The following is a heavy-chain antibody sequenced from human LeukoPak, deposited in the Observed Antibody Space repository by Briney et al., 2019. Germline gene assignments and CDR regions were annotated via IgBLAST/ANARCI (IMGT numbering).Heavy chain of an antibody. J-gene: IGHJ6*03. D-gene: IGHD5-24*01. CDR2: ISGSGGHT. Sequence: GGSLRPSCAASGINFTSHAMSWVRQAPGKGLEWVSLISGSGGHTFYGDSVKGRFTISRDNSKDTSYLQMNSLRAEDTAVYYCAKGGAATMRDGYNYYYYYMEVWGRGTTVTVSS. CDR1: GINFTSHA. V-gene: IGHV3-23*01. CDR3: AKGGAATMRDGYNYYYYYMEV.